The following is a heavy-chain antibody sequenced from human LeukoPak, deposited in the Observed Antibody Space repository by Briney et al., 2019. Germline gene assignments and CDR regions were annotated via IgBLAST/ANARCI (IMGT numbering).Heavy chain of an antibody. Sequence: GASVKVSCKASGYTFTSYGISWVRQAPGQGLEWMGWISAYNGNTNYAQKLQGRVTMTTDTSTSTAYMELRSLRSDDTAVYYCARNLYSSGFQEGYYYGMDVWGKGTTVTVSS. V-gene: IGHV1-18*04. CDR3: ARNLYSSGFQEGYYYGMDV. CDR2: ISAYNGNT. J-gene: IGHJ6*04. CDR1: GYTFTSYG. D-gene: IGHD6-19*01.